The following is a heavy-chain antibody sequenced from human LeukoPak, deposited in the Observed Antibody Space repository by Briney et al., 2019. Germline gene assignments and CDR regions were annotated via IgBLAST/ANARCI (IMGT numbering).Heavy chain of an antibody. CDR2: MYRGGAT. CDR3: VRDQSGSGGHNNDAFDI. J-gene: IGHJ3*02. Sequence: PSETLSLTCNVSGGSISTYYWNWIRQPAGKGLEWIGRMYRGGATRYNPSLGSRVTMSVDTSKNQVSLKLTSVTAADTAVYFCVRDQSGSGGHNNDAFDIWGQGTMVVVSA. CDR1: GGSISTYY. V-gene: IGHV4-4*07. D-gene: IGHD3-16*01.